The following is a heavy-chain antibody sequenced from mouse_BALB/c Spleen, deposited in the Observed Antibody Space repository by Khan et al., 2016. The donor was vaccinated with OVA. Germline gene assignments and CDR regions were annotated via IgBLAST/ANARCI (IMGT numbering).Heavy chain of an antibody. CDR1: GFTFSTYG. D-gene: IGHD1-1*01. CDR3: TRLAYYYNSEGFAY. CDR2: LSSGGSYT. Sequence: EVELVESGGDLVKPGGSLKLSYAASGFTFSTYGMSWVRQTPDKRLEWVAALSSGGSYTYYPDSVKGRFIISRDNAKNTLYLQMSSLKSEDTAMYYCTRLAYYYNSEGFAYWGQGTLVTVSA. J-gene: IGHJ3*01. V-gene: IGHV5-6*01.